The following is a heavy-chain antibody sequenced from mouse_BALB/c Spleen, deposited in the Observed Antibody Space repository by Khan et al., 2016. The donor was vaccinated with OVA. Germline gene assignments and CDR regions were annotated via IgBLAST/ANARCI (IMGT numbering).Heavy chain of an antibody. J-gene: IGHJ4*01. D-gene: IGHD2-10*01. Sequence: QVQLKESGPGLVAPSQSLSITCTISGFSLTNYGVHWVRQSPGKGLEWLVVIWSDGSTTYNSDLKSRLTITKDNSKSQVFLKMNSLQTDDTAIYFCARQPYYHYNVMDYWGQGTSVTVSS. CDR2: IWSDGST. CDR1: GFSLTNYG. CDR3: ARQPYYHYNVMDY. V-gene: IGHV2-6-1*01.